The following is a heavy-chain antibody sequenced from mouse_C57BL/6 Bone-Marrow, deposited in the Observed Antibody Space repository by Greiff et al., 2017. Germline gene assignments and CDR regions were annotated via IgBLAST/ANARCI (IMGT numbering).Heavy chain of an antibody. V-gene: IGHV1-15*01. Sequence: QVQLQQSGAELVRPGASVTLSCKASGYTFTDYEMHWVKQTPVHGLEWIGAIDPETGGTAYNQKFKGKAILTADKSSSTAYMELSSLRAEDSAVYDCTRGGGWLRWFAYGGQGTLVTVSA. CDR2: IDPETGGT. CDR3: TRGGGWLRWFAY. CDR1: GYTFTDYE. D-gene: IGHD2-2*01. J-gene: IGHJ3*01.